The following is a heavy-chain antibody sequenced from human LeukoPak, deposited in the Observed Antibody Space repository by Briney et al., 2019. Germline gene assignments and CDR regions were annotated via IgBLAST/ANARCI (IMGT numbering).Heavy chain of an antibody. V-gene: IGHV4-39*01. D-gene: IGHD2-21*02. J-gene: IGHJ4*02. CDR2: IYYTGIA. CDR1: DDSITRSSYY. CDR3: ARLRVTTGFDY. Sequence: SETLSLTCTGSDDSITRSSYYWGWIRRTPGEGLDWIGSIYYTGIAYYNPSLQGRVTMSVDTSKNQFSLKLNSVTVADTAVYYCARLRVTTGFDYWDQGIPVTVSS.